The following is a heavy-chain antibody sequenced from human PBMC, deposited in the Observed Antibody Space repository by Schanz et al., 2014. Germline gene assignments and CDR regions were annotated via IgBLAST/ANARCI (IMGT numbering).Heavy chain of an antibody. V-gene: IGHV7-4-1*02. CDR2: INPTTGNP. Sequence: QVQLVQSGAEVKKPGASLKISCKASGYTFTSHHIHWVRQAPGQGLEWMGWINPTTGNPGYAQGFTGRFVFSFDTSVSTAYLQISGLKAEDTAVYYCARARYGLDVWGQGTTVTVSS. CDR3: ARARYGLDV. J-gene: IGHJ6*02. CDR1: GYTFTSHH.